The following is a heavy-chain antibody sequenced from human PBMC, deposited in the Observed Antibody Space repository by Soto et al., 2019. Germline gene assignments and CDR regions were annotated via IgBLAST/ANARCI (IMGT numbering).Heavy chain of an antibody. Sequence: GASVKVSCKASGGTFSSYAISWVRQAPGQGLEWMGGIIPIFGTANYAQKFQGRVTITADESTSTAYMELSSLRSEDTAVYYCARVVESYNSGGYLDVFDIWGKGKMATVS. CDR1: GGTFSSYA. D-gene: IGHD3-22*01. J-gene: IGHJ3*02. CDR3: ARVVESYNSGGYLDVFDI. CDR2: IIPIFGTA. V-gene: IGHV1-69*13.